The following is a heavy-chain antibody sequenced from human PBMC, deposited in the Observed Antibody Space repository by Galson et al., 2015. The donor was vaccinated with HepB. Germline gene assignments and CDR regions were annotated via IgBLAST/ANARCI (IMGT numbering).Heavy chain of an antibody. CDR2: ISSSSYI. CDR1: GFTFSSYS. J-gene: IGHJ6*03. CDR3: ARESKGRVDTAMERTYYYYYMDV. D-gene: IGHD5-18*01. Sequence: SLRLSCAASGFTFSSYSMNWVRQAPGKGLEWVSSISSSSYIYYADSVKGRFTISRDNARNSLYLQMNSLRAEDTAVYYCARESKGRVDTAMERTYYYYYMDVWGKGTTVTVSS. V-gene: IGHV3-21*01.